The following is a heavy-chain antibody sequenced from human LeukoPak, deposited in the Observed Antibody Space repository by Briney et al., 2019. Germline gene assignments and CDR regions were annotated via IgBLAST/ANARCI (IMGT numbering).Heavy chain of an antibody. V-gene: IGHV3-7*01. CDR2: IKHDGSEK. CDR1: GFTFSRYW. J-gene: IGHJ4*02. Sequence: GGSLRLSCAASGFTFSRYWMSWVRQAPGKGLEWVANIKHDGSEKYYVDSVKGRFTISRDNAKNSLYLQMNSLRAEDTAVYYCASAVAGNYFDYWGQGTLVTVSS. CDR3: ASAVAGNYFDY. D-gene: IGHD6-19*01.